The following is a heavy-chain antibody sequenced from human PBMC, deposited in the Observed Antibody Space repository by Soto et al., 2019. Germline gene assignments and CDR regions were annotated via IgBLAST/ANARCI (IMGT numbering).Heavy chain of an antibody. Sequence: EVQLAESGGGLAQPGGSLRLSCAAAGFTLSGYAMDWVRQAPGKGLEYVSGISSNGFGTYYANSVQGRLTISRDNSKNTVYLQMGSLRPEDMAVYYCARRARPDFYYMDVWGKGTTVTVSS. CDR2: ISSNGFGT. CDR1: GFTLSGYA. D-gene: IGHD6-6*01. CDR3: ARRARPDFYYMDV. V-gene: IGHV3-64*01. J-gene: IGHJ6*03.